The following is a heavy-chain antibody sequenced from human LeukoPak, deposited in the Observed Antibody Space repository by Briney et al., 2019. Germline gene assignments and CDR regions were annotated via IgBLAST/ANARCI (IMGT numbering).Heavy chain of an antibody. CDR2: IYTSGST. Sequence: SETLSLTCTVSDGSIRSYYWSWIRQPPGKGLEWIGRIYTSGSTNYNPSLKSRVTISVDTSKNQFSLKLSSVTAADTAVYYCARGVGAAAGNFDYWGQGTLVTVSS. CDR3: ARGVGAAAGNFDY. V-gene: IGHV4-4*08. D-gene: IGHD6-13*01. CDR1: DGSIRSYY. J-gene: IGHJ4*02.